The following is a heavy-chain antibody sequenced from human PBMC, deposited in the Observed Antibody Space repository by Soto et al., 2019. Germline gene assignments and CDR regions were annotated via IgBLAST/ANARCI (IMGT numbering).Heavy chain of an antibody. J-gene: IGHJ4*02. CDR1: GYSFTTYW. CDR3: ARKDIAGNSVDF. V-gene: IGHV5-51*01. D-gene: IGHD6-13*01. CDR2: IYPGDSDT. Sequence: GESLKISCKASGYSFTTYWIGWVRQMPGKGLEWMGIIYPGDSDTRYSPSFQGQVTISADKSISTAYLQWSSLKASDSAMFYCARKDIAGNSVDFWGQGTLVTVS.